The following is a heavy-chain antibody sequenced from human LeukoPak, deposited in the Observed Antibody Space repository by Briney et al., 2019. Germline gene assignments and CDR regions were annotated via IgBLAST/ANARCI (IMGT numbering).Heavy chain of an antibody. CDR3: ARSGVKADAFDI. CDR2: IYTSGST. D-gene: IGHD2-15*01. Sequence: SETLSLTCTVSGGSISSGSYYWSWIRQPAGKGLEWIGRIYTSGSTNYNPSLKSRVTISVDTSKNQFSLKLSSVTAADTAVYYCARSGVKADAFDIWGQGTMVTVSS. CDR1: GGSISSGSYY. J-gene: IGHJ3*02. V-gene: IGHV4-61*02.